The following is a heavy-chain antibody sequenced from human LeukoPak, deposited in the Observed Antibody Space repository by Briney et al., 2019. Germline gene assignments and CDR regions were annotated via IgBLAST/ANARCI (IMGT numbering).Heavy chain of an antibody. CDR1: GGSFSGYY. CDR3: ARRRPNYYGSGSYYRGYYFDY. V-gene: IGHV4-34*01. J-gene: IGHJ4*02. CDR2: INHSGST. Sequence: SETLSLTCAVYGGSFSGYYWSWIRQPPGKGLEWIGEINHSGSTNYNPSLKSRVTISVDTSKNQFSLKLSSVTAADTAVYYCARRRPNYYGSGSYYRGYYFDYWGQGTLVTVSS. D-gene: IGHD3-10*01.